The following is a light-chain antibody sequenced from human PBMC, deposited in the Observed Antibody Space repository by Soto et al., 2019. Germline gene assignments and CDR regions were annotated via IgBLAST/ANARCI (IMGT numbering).Light chain of an antibody. J-gene: IGKJ1*01. CDR1: QGIRND. V-gene: IGKV1-6*01. CDR3: QQDYNSPST. CDR2: AAS. Sequence: AIQMTQSPSSLSASVGDRVTITCRASQGIRNDLGWYQQKPGKAPKLLIYAASSLQSGVPSRFSGSGSGTDFTLSISSLQPEDFATYYCQQDYNSPSTFGQGTKVEIK.